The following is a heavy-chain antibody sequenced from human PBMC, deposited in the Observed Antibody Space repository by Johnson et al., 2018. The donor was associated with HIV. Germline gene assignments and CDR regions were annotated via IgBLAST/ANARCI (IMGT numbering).Heavy chain of an antibody. V-gene: IGHV3-30*04. CDR3: ARGRASWELYDAFEI. CDR2: ISYDGSNE. CDR1: GFTFSSST. Sequence: QVQLVESGGGVVQPGRSLRLSCAASGFTFSSSTMYWVRQAPGTGLEWVAVISYDGSNEYYADSVKGRFTISRDNSKNTLYLQMRSLRAGDTAGYYCARGRASWELYDAFEIWGQGTMVIVSS. D-gene: IGHD1-26*01. J-gene: IGHJ3*02.